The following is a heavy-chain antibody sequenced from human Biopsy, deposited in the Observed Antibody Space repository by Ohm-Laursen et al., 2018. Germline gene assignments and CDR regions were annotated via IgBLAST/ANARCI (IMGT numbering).Heavy chain of an antibody. V-gene: IGHV4-39*01. CDR2: IYYRGNT. CDR1: GGSISSNYYY. Sequence: GTLSLTCTVSGGSISSNYYYWGWIRQPPGKGLEWIGSIYYRGNTNYNPSLKSRVTITVDTPKNHFSLKLSSATAADTAVFYCARHGSQGYCTGGSCVDYWGQGALVTVSS. D-gene: IGHD2-15*01. J-gene: IGHJ4*02. CDR3: ARHGSQGYCTGGSCVDY.